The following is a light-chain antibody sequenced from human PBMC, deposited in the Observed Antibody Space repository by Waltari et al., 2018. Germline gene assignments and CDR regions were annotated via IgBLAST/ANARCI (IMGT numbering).Light chain of an antibody. V-gene: IGKV3-11*01. CDR1: QSVSSY. J-gene: IGKJ5*01. Sequence: EIVLTQSPGTLSLSPGESATLSCRASQSVSSYLAWYQQKPGQAPRLLIYDTSNRATGIPARFSGSGSGTDFTLTISSLEPEDFAVYHCQQRITWPITFGQGTRLEIK. CDR3: QQRITWPIT. CDR2: DTS.